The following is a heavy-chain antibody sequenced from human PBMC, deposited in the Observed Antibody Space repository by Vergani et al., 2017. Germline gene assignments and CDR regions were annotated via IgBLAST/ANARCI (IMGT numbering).Heavy chain of an antibody. CDR3: AKDQIVGVTPPRSYYYYGMDV. V-gene: IGHV3-30*18. Sequence: QVQPVESGGGVVQPGRSLRLPCAASGFTFSSYGMHWVRQAPGKGLEWVAVIPYDGSNKYYADAVKGRFTISRDNSKNTLYLQMNSLRAEVTAVSYCAKDQIVGVTPPRSYYYYGMDVWGQGTTVTVSS. J-gene: IGHJ6*02. D-gene: IGHD2-21*02. CDR2: IPYDGSNK. CDR1: GFTFSSYG.